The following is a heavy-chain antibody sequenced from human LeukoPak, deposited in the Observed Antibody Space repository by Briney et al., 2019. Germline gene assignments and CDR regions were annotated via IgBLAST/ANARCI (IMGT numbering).Heavy chain of an antibody. J-gene: IGHJ4*02. Sequence: GGSLRLSCAASGFTFSSYSMNWVRQAPGRGLEWVSFISSGSSYIYYADSVKGRFTISRDNAKNSLYLLMNSLRAGDTAVYYCARSVAAVAGHEDYWGQGTLVTVSS. CDR3: ARSVAAVAGHEDY. V-gene: IGHV3-21*01. CDR2: ISSGSSYI. D-gene: IGHD6-19*01. CDR1: GFTFSSYS.